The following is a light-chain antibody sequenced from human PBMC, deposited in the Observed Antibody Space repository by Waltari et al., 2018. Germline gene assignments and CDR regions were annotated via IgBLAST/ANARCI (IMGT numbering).Light chain of an antibody. Sequence: PLPPSPSSLSASVGARVPVPCRARPGISNCLKWYQQKPGKAPKLLIYTASTLQSGVPSRFSGDGSGTEFTLTISSLQPEDFATYYCQQSYSFPETFGPGTKVDV. CDR1: PGISNC. V-gene: IGKV1-39*01. CDR3: QQSYSFPET. CDR2: TAS. J-gene: IGKJ3*01.